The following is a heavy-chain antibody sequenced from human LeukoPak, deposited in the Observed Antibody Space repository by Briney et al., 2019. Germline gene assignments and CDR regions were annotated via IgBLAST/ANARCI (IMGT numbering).Heavy chain of an antibody. CDR1: GGTFSSYA. Sequence: SVKVSCKASGGTFSSYAISWVRQAPGQGLEWMGGIIPIFGTANYAQKFQGRVTITGDESTSTAYMELSSLRSEDTAVYYCAIRRSLEMATLVIGWGQGTLATVSS. CDR2: IIPIFGTA. CDR3: AIRRSLEMATLVIG. D-gene: IGHD5-24*01. J-gene: IGHJ4*02. V-gene: IGHV1-69*13.